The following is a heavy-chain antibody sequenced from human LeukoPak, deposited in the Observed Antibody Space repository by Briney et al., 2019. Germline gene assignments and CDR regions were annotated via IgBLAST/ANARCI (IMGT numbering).Heavy chain of an antibody. CDR1: GFTVSFNY. CDR3: ARAQWRTYSYYYMDV. CDR2: IYSGGST. D-gene: IGHD6-19*01. Sequence: GGSLRLSCAAPGFTVSFNYMSWVRQAPGKGLEWISVIYSGGSTYYADSVKGRFTISRDDSKNTLYLQMNSLRAEDTAIYYCARAQWRTYSYYYMDVWGKGTTVTVSS. V-gene: IGHV3-53*01. J-gene: IGHJ6*03.